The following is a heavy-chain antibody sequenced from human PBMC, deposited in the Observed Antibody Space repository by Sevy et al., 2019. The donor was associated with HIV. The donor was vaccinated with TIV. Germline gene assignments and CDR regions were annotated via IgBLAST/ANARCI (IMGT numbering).Heavy chain of an antibody. CDR2: IGTAGDT. CDR1: GFTFSSYD. CDR3: ARAGGVTTSGYYYYYGMDV. V-gene: IGHV3-13*01. J-gene: IGHJ6*02. D-gene: IGHD4-17*01. Sequence: GGSLRLSCAASGFTFSSYDMHWVRQATGKGLEWVSAIGTAGDTYYPGSVKGRFTIYRENAKNSLYLQMNSLRAGDTAVYYCARAGGVTTSGYYYYYGMDVWGQGTTVTVSS.